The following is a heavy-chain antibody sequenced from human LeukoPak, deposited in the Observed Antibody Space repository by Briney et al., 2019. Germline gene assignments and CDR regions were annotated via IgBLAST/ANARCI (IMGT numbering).Heavy chain of an antibody. D-gene: IGHD3-16*01. CDR3: AKVKSFGYWFFDL. CDR2: IYIGDSDP. CDR1: GYRFSTSW. Sequence: LGESLKISFQGSGYRFSTSWIALVRQAPGKGLEWVGSIYIGDSDPRYSPSFQGHVTMSAGKSADTSSLQCNCLHASETGIYYCAKVKSFGYWFFDLWGRGTLVAVSS. J-gene: IGHJ2*01. V-gene: IGHV5-51*01.